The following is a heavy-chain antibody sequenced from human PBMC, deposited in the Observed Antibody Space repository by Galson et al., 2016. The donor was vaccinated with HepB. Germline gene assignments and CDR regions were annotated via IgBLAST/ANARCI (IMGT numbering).Heavy chain of an antibody. CDR1: GGTFSSLP. V-gene: IGHV1-69*10. J-gene: IGHJ4*02. Sequence: SVKVSCKASGGTFSSLPLSWVRQAPGQGLEWMGGIVPVFGIINYGPQFQGRVTISADTSTSTVYMEVRSLTSDDTAVYYCATDQGSGWYRWGQGTLVTVSS. CDR2: IVPVFGII. D-gene: IGHD6-19*01. CDR3: ATDQGSGWYR.